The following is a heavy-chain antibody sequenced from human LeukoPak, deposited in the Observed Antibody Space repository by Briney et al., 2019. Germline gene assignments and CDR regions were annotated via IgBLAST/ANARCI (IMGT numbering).Heavy chain of an antibody. V-gene: IGHV4-4*07. CDR2: IYTSGST. CDR3: ARDGGAYYYYGIDV. D-gene: IGHD3-16*01. J-gene: IGHJ6*02. CDR1: GGSISSYY. Sequence: SQTLSLTCTVSGGSISSYYWSWIRHPPGKGQEWLGRIYTSGSTNYNPSLKSRVTMSVDTSKNQFSLKLSSVTAADTAVYYCARDGGAYYYYGIDVWGQGTTVTVSS.